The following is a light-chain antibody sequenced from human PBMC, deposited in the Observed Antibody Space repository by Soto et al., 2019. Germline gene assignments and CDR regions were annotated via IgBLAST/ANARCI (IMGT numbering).Light chain of an antibody. CDR2: EVD. V-gene: IGLV2-14*01. CDR3: SSYTSGNSVV. J-gene: IGLJ2*01. CDR1: SSDVGGYKY. Sequence: QPVLTQPASVSGSPGQSITISCTGASSDVGGYKYVSWYQQHPGKAPKLIINEVDNRPSGVSDRFSGSKSANTASLTISGLQAEDEADYYCSSYTSGNSVVFGGGTKLTVL.